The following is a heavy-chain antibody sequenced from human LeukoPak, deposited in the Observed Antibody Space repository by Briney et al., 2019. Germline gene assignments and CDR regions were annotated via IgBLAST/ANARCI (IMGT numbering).Heavy chain of an antibody. CDR1: GLTFRNYW. D-gene: IGHD3-22*01. V-gene: IGHV3-7*01. CDR2: IKQDGSEI. J-gene: IGHJ3*02. CDR3: ARDTSVTTMIAVAEGAFDI. Sequence: GGSLRLSCAASGLTFRNYWMTWVRQAPGKGLEWVANIKQDGSEIYYVDSVKGRFTISRDNAKNSLYLQMNSLRAEDTAVYYCARDTSVTTMIAVAEGAFDIWGQGTMVTVSS.